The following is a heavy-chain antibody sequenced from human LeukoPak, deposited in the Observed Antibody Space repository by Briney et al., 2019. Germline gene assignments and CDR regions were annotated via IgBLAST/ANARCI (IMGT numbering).Heavy chain of an antibody. CDR1: GFTFSSYG. CDR3: AKDRVVRGVMGAFDT. D-gene: IGHD3-10*01. CDR2: ISGSGDST. V-gene: IGHV3-23*01. Sequence: GGSLRLSCVASGFTFSSYGMSWVRQAPGKGLEWVSGISGSGDSTYYADSVKGRFTISRDNSKTTLYLQMNNLRAEDTAVYYCAKDRVVRGVMGAFDTWGQGTKVTASS. J-gene: IGHJ3*02.